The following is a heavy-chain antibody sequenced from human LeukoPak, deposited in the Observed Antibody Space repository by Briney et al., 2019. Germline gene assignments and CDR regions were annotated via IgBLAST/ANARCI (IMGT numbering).Heavy chain of an antibody. D-gene: IGHD6-19*01. J-gene: IGHJ4*02. CDR1: GFTFRTSG. V-gene: IGHV3-30*02. CDR2: IQYRGRDK. Sequence: GGSLRLSCVASGFTFRTSGMHWVRQAPGKGLEWVAFIQYRGRDKYYADSVKGRFTISRDNSKNTLYMEVNSLRAEDTAVYYCAREGGRTVAGTFDNWGQGTLVTVSS. CDR3: AREGGRTVAGTFDN.